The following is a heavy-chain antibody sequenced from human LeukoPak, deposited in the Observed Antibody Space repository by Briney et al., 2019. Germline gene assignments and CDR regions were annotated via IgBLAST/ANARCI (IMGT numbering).Heavy chain of an antibody. CDR1: GGSISSSSYY. CDR2: IYYSGRT. Sequence: SETLSLTCTGSGGSISSSSYYWGWIRQPPGKELEWFGSIYYSGRTYYNPSLKSRVTISVDTSKNQFSLKLSSVTAADTAVFYCARHPIVVVVAANNWFDPWGQGTLVTVSS. V-gene: IGHV4-39*01. D-gene: IGHD2-15*01. CDR3: ARHPIVVVVAANNWFDP. J-gene: IGHJ5*02.